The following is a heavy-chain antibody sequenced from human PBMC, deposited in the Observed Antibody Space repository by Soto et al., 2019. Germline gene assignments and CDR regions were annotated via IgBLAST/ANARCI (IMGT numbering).Heavy chain of an antibody. V-gene: IGHV5-10-1*01. CDR3: ARIESIARNWFDP. D-gene: IGHD6-13*01. J-gene: IGHJ5*02. Sequence: LGESLKISCKGSGYSFTNYWISWVRRMPGKGLEWMGNIDPVDSYTNYGPSFQGHVTFSVDTSISTAYLQWSSLKASDTAMYYCARIESIARNWFDPWGQGTLVTVLL. CDR2: IDPVDSYT. CDR1: GYSFTNYW.